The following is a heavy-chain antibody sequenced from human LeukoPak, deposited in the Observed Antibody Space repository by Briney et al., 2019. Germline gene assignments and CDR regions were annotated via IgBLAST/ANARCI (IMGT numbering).Heavy chain of an antibody. Sequence: SKTLSLTCTVSGGSISSGGCYWSWIRQHPGKGLEWIGYIYYSGSTYYNPSLKSRVTISVDTSKSQFSLKLSSVTVADTAAYYCARDSGAAGAHYWGQGTLVTVSS. CDR2: IYYSGST. CDR3: ARDSGAAGAHY. CDR1: GGSISSGGCY. D-gene: IGHD6-13*01. V-gene: IGHV4-31*03. J-gene: IGHJ4*02.